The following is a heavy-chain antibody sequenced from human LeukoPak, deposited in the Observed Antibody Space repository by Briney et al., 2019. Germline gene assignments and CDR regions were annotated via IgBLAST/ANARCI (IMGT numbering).Heavy chain of an antibody. J-gene: IGHJ4*02. CDR1: GFTFSRYA. Sequence: GGSLRLSCAASGFTFSRYAMRWVRQAPGKGLEYVSVISSNGGSTYYANSVKGRFTISRDNSRNTLYLQMGSLRAEDMAVYYCASSVDTAMGPLDFWGQGTLVTVSS. CDR3: ASSVDTAMGPLDF. V-gene: IGHV3-64*01. D-gene: IGHD5-18*01. CDR2: ISSNGGST.